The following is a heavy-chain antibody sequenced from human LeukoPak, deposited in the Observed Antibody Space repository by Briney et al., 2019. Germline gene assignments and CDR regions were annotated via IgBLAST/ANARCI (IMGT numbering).Heavy chain of an antibody. CDR2: IYYSGST. Sequence: PSETLSLTCTVSGGSISSYYWNWIRQPPGKGLEWIGYIYYSGSTNYSPSLKSRVTISVDTSKNQFSLKLSSVTAADTAVYYCARAAYSGSYHSDYWGQGTLVTVSS. CDR1: GGSISSYY. J-gene: IGHJ4*02. D-gene: IGHD1-26*01. V-gene: IGHV4-59*01. CDR3: ARAAYSGSYHSDY.